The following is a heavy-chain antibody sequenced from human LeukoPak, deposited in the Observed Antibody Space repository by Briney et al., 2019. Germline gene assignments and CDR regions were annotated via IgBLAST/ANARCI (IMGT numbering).Heavy chain of an antibody. J-gene: IGHJ3*02. V-gene: IGHV4-34*01. Sequence: SETLSLTCAVYGGSFSGYYWRWIRQPPGKGLEWIGEINHSGSTNYNPSLKSRVTISVDTSKNQFSLKLSSVTAADTAVYYCASGGASVAGTGAFDIWGQGTMVTVSS. CDR1: GGSFSGYY. CDR2: INHSGST. CDR3: ASGGASVAGTGAFDI. D-gene: IGHD6-19*01.